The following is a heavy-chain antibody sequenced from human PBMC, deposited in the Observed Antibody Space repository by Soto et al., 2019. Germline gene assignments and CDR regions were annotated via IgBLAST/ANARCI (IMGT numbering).Heavy chain of an antibody. V-gene: IGHV4-4*02. CDR1: RFSVTNNKY. CDR2: IYHSGAT. J-gene: IGHJ5*02. CDR3: ARGTIAARPRWFDP. D-gene: IGHD6-6*01. Sequence: SETLSLTCTVSRFSVTNNKYWNWVRQSPGKALEWIGEIYHSGATYYNPSLKGRASISVDKSKNQFSLKLSSVTAADTAVYYCARGTIAARPRWFDPWGQGTLVTVSS.